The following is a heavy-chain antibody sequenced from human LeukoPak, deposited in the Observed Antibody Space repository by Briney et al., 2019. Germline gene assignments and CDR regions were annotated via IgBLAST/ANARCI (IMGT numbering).Heavy chain of an antibody. J-gene: IGHJ4*02. D-gene: IGHD1-1*01. Sequence: GESLKISCAASEFTFTTYGMLWVRQAPGKGLEWVAFIYYDGSNIYYADYVKGRFTISRDISKNTLYLQMDSLRAEDTAIYYCARDWKTNSFDYWGQGTLVTVSS. V-gene: IGHV3-33*01. CDR3: ARDWKTNSFDY. CDR1: EFTFTTYG. CDR2: IYYDGSNI.